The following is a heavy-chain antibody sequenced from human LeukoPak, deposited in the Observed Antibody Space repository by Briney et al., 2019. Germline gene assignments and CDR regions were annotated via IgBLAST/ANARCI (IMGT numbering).Heavy chain of an antibody. J-gene: IGHJ4*02. V-gene: IGHV3-23*01. CDR3: ATGDVLLWFGELLTLRY. CDR1: GFTFSTYA. CDR2: ISANGGST. Sequence: GGSLRLSCAASGFTFSTYAMSWVRQAPGKGLEWVSAISANGGSTFYADSVKGRFTISRDNSKNTLYLQMNSLRAEDTAVYYCATGDVLLWFGELLTLRYWGQGTLVTVSS. D-gene: IGHD3-10*01.